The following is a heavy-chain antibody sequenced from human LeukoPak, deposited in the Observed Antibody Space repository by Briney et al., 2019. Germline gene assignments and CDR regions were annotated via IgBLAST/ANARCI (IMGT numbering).Heavy chain of an antibody. D-gene: IGHD3-3*01. J-gene: IGHJ4*02. CDR3: ARELPPLEKYYFDY. CDR1: GFTFRSYA. CDR2: IWYDGSNK. Sequence: GGSLRLSCAASGFTFRSYAMHWVRQAPGKGLQWVQVIWYDGSNKYYADSVKGRFTISRDNSKNTLSLQMNSLRAEDTAVYYCARELPPLEKYYFDYWGQGTLVTVPS. V-gene: IGHV3-33*01.